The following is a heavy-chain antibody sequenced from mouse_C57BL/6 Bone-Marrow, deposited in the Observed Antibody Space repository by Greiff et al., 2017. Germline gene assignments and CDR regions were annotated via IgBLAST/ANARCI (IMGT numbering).Heavy chain of an antibody. CDR2: ISSGGSYT. J-gene: IGHJ3*01. CDR3: ARRPFAY. V-gene: IGHV5-6*01. Sequence: EVQVVESGGDLVKPGGSLKLSCAASGFTFSSYGMSWVRQTPDKRLEWVATISSGGSYTYYPDSMKGRFTISREDAKNTLYLQMSSLKSEDTAMYYCARRPFAYWGQGTLVTVSA. CDR1: GFTFSSYG.